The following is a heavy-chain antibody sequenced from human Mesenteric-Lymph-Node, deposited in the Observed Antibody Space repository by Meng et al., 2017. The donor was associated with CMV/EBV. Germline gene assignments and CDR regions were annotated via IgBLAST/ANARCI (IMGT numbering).Heavy chain of an antibody. CDR3: AKRGGGFYFDY. CDR2: ISIVGTLIGSTI. Sequence: GGSLRLSCAASGFTFNDYYMTWIRQAPGKGLEWVSYISIVGTLIGSTIYYADSVKGRFTISRDNSKNTLHLQMNSLRAEDTAIYYCAKRGGGFYFDYWGQGTLVTVSS. CDR1: GFTFNDYY. J-gene: IGHJ4*02. D-gene: IGHD2-15*01. V-gene: IGHV3-11*01.